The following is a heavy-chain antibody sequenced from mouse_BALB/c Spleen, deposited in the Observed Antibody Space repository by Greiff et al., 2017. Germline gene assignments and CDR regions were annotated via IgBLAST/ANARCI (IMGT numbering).Heavy chain of an antibody. CDR3: ARGHGDFDD. V-gene: IGHV5-9-3*01. Sequence: DVQLVESGGGLVKPGGSLKLSCAASGFTFSSYAMSWVRQTPEKRLEWVATISSGGSYTYYPDSVKGRFTISRDNAKNTLYLQMSSLRSEDTAMYYCARGHGDFDDGGQGTTLTVSS. J-gene: IGHJ2*01. CDR1: GFTFSSYA. CDR2: ISSGGSYT.